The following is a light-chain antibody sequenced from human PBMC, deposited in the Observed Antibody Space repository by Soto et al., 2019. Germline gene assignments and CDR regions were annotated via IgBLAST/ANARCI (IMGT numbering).Light chain of an antibody. CDR1: QGISNY. J-gene: IGKJ1*01. Sequence: EIKMTQSPSSLAGSVGVRVAGTCRASQGISNYLAWYQQQPGTVPKLLISAASTLQTGVPSRFSGGGSGTDFTLTISSLQPEDVATYYCQKYNSAPWTFDQGTKVDIK. V-gene: IGKV1-27*01. CDR2: AAS. CDR3: QKYNSAPWT.